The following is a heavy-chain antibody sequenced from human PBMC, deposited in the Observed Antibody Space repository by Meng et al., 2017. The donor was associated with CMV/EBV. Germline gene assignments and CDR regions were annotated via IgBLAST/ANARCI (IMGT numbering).Heavy chain of an antibody. D-gene: IGHD3-22*01. J-gene: IGHJ4*02. CDR3: AHSRSDYYDSSGYYYFGY. CDR1: GFSLSTSGVG. CDR2: IYWNDDK. Sequence: SGPTLVKPTQTLTLTCTFSGFSLSTSGVGVGWIRQPPGKALEWLALIYWNDDKRYSPSLKSRLTITKGTSKNQVVLTMTNMDPVDTATYYCAHSRSDYYDSSGYYYFGYWGQGTLVTVSS. V-gene: IGHV2-5*01.